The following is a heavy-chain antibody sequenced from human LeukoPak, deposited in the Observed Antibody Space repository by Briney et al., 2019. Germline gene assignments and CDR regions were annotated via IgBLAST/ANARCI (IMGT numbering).Heavy chain of an antibody. CDR2: ISSSSSYI. CDR3: AREFGGNTFGGLIVIGTDAFDI. CDR1: GFTFSSYN. D-gene: IGHD3-16*02. Sequence: GGSLRLSCAASGFTFSSYNMSWVRQAPGKGLEWVSSISSSSSYIYYADSVKGRITISRDNAKNSLYLQMSSLRAEDTAVYYCAREFGGNTFGGLIVIGTDAFDIWGQGTMVTVSS. J-gene: IGHJ3*02. V-gene: IGHV3-21*01.